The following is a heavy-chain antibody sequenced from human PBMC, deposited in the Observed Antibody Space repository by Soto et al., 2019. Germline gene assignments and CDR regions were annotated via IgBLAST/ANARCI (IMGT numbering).Heavy chain of an antibody. Sequence: QVQLVESGGGVVQPGRSLRLSCAASGFTFSSYGMHWVRQAPGKGLEWVAVIWYDGSNKYYADSVKGRFTISRDNSKNTLYLQMNSLRAEDTAVYYCARDLDDFWSCYYTGRDYGMDVWGQGTTVTVSS. CDR3: ARDLDDFWSCYYTGRDYGMDV. CDR2: IWYDGSNK. CDR1: GFTFSSYG. V-gene: IGHV3-33*01. D-gene: IGHD3-3*01. J-gene: IGHJ6*02.